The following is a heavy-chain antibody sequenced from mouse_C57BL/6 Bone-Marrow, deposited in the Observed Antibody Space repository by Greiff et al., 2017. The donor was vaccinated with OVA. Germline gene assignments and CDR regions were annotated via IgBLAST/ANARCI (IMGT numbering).Heavy chain of an antibody. D-gene: IGHD2-10*01. J-gene: IGHJ4*01. CDR1: GFSLSTSGMG. Sequence: QVTLKESGPGILQSSQTLSLTCSFSGFSLSTSGMGVSWIRQPSGKGLEWLAHIYWDDDKRYNPSLKSRLTISKDTSRNQVFLKITSVDTADTATYYCARRLPYFYAMDYWGQGTSVTVSS. CDR2: IYWDDDK. V-gene: IGHV8-12*01. CDR3: ARRLPYFYAMDY.